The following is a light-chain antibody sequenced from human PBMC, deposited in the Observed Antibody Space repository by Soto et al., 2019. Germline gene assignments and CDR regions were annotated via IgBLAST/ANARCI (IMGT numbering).Light chain of an antibody. CDR1: SXDVGGYNY. CDR3: CSYAGSYTHV. J-gene: IGLJ1*01. V-gene: IGLV2-11*01. Sequence: QSALTQPRSVSGSPGQSVTISCTGTSXDVGGYNYVSWYQQHPGKAPKLMIYDVSKRPSGVPDRFSGSKSGNTASLTISGLQAEDEADYYCCSYAGSYTHVFGTGTKLTVL. CDR2: DVS.